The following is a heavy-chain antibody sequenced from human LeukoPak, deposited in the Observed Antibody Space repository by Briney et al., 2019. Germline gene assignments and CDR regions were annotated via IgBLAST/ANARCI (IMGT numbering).Heavy chain of an antibody. Sequence: SETLSLTCTVSGGSISSYYWSWIRQPPGKGLEWIGYVYYSGSTNYNPSLKSRVIISVDTYKNQFSLKLSSVTAAATAVYYCARDGPWNSGSYFFDYWGQGTLVTVSS. V-gene: IGHV4-59*01. CDR2: VYYSGST. J-gene: IGHJ4*02. CDR1: GGSISSYY. D-gene: IGHD3-22*01. CDR3: ARDGPWNSGSYFFDY.